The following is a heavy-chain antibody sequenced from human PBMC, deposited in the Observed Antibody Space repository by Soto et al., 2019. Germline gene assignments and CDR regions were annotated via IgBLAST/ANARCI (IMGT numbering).Heavy chain of an antibody. Sequence: GGSLRLSCAASGFTFSSYEMNWVRQAPGKGLEWVSYISSSGSTIYYADSVKGRFTISRDNAKNSLYLQMNSLRAEDTAVYYCARERGANYYDSSGYWGQGTLVTVSS. V-gene: IGHV3-48*03. CDR1: GFTFSSYE. D-gene: IGHD3-22*01. CDR3: ARERGANYYDSSGY. J-gene: IGHJ4*02. CDR2: ISSSGSTI.